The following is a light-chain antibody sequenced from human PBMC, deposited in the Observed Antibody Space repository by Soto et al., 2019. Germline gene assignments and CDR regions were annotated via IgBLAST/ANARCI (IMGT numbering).Light chain of an antibody. CDR2: QDS. J-gene: IGLJ2*01. Sequence: SYELTQPPSVSVSPGQTATITCSGDQLGNKYACWYQQRPGQSPVLVIYQDSKRPSGIPERFSGSNSGNTATLTISGTQALDEADYFCQTWDSGVVFGGGTKLTVL. CDR3: QTWDSGVV. CDR1: QLGNKY. V-gene: IGLV3-1*01.